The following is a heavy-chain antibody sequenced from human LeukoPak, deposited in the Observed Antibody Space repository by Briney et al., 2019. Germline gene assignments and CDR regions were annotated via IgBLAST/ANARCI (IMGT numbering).Heavy chain of an antibody. D-gene: IGHD6-6*01. J-gene: IGHJ4*02. Sequence: GGSLRLSCAASGFTFSNYWMNWVCQAPGKGLEWVSSISSSSSYIYYADSVKGRFTISRDNAKNSLYLQMSSLRAEDTAVYYCARATYVSSSQSLGYWGQGTLVTVSS. CDR1: GFTFSNYW. V-gene: IGHV3-21*04. CDR2: ISSSSSYI. CDR3: ARATYVSSSQSLGY.